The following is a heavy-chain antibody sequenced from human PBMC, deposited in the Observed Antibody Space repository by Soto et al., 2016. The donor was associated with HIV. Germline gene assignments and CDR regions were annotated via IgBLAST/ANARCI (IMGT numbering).Heavy chain of an antibody. D-gene: IGHD6-19*01. CDR2: ISSSSSTI. V-gene: IGHV3-48*01. CDR1: GFTFSSYS. Sequence: EVQLVESGGGLVQPGGPVRLSCAASGFTFSSYSMNWVRQAPGKGLEWVSYISSSSSTIYYADSVKGRFTISRDNAKNSLYLQMNSLRAEDTAVYYCARDRQDSSGWYRGYFQHWGQGTLVTVSS. CDR3: ARDRQDSSGWYRGYFQH. J-gene: IGHJ1*01.